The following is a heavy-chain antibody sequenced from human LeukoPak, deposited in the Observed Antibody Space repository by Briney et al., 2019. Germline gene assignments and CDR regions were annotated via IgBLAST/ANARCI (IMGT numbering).Heavy chain of an antibody. Sequence: PGGSLRLSCTASGFPFGDSFMTWVRQAPGKGLEWISYISSRGTTIYYADSVKGRFTISRDNAKNTVYLQMNRLRVEDTGVFYCAKGSLAVPAAPLDFWGPGTAVLVSS. V-gene: IGHV3-11*01. CDR1: GFPFGDSF. CDR3: AKGSLAVPAAPLDF. CDR2: ISSRGTTI. D-gene: IGHD2-2*01. J-gene: IGHJ4*02.